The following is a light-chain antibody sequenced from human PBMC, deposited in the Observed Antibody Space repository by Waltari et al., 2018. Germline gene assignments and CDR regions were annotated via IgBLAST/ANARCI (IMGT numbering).Light chain of an antibody. CDR3: ATWDDSLSGWV. V-gene: IGLV1-47*01. Sequence: QSVLTQPPSASGTPGQSVTISCSGSSSHIGSNYVYWYQQLPGTAPKLLIYRNNQRPSGVPDRFSGSKSGTSASLAISGLRSEDEADYYCATWDDSLSGWVFGGGTKLTVL. CDR2: RNN. CDR1: SSHIGSNY. J-gene: IGLJ3*02.